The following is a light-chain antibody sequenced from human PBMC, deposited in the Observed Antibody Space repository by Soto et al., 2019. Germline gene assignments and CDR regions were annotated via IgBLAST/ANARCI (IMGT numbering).Light chain of an antibody. CDR2: GAS. Sequence: EIVLTQSPGTLSLSPGERATLSCRASQSVSSSYLAWYQQKPGQAPSLLIYGASSSATGIPDRFSGSGSGAAFTLTISRLEPEDFEVYYCQHYGSSRTFGQGTKVEIK. V-gene: IGKV3-20*01. J-gene: IGKJ1*01. CDR3: QHYGSSRT. CDR1: QSVSSSY.